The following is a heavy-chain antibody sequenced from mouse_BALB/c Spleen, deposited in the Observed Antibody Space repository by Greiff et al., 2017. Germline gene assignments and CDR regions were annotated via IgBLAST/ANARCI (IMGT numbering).Heavy chain of an antibody. CDR3: ARGGYDGGFAY. CDR1: GYTFTSYW. V-gene: IGHV1-87*01. D-gene: IGHD2-2*01. J-gene: IGHJ3*01. CDR2: IYPGDGDT. Sequence: QVQLQQSGAELARPGASVKLSCKASGYTFTSYWMQWVKQRPGQGLEWIGAIYPGDGDTRYTQKFKGKATLTADKSSSTAYMQLSSLASEDSAVYYCARGGYDGGFAYWGQGTLVTVSA.